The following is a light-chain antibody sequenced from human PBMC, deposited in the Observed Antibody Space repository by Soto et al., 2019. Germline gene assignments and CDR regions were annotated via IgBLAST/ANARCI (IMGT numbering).Light chain of an antibody. Sequence: QSALPQPASVSGSPGQSITIYCSGTSSDVGGYNYVTWYQQHPGKAPKLIIYDVSHRPSGFSNRFSASKSGNTASLTISGLQAEDEADYYCSSYTSSSTYVFGTGTKVTVL. J-gene: IGLJ1*01. CDR1: SSDVGGYNY. V-gene: IGLV2-14*01. CDR2: DVS. CDR3: SSYTSSSTYV.